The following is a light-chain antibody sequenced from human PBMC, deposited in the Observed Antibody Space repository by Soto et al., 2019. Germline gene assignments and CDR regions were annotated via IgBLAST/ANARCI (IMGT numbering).Light chain of an antibody. V-gene: IGLV1-47*01. CDR2: RNN. CDR1: SSNIGSNY. CDR3: AAWDDSLSGHVV. Sequence: QSVLAQPPSPSGTPGQRVTISCSGSSSNIGSNYVYWYQQLPGTAPKLLIYRNNQRPSGVPDRFSGSKSGTSASLAISGLRSEDEADYYCAAWDDSLSGHVVFGGGTKVTVL. J-gene: IGLJ2*01.